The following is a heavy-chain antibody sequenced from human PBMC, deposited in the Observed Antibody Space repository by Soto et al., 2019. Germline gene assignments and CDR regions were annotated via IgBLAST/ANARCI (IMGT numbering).Heavy chain of an antibody. CDR3: VKSRGGNNFDFFD. Sequence: GGSLRLSCSASGFTFSSYAMHWVRQAPGKGLEYVSGVRGNGDPPFYADSVKGRFTISRDNSKNTLYLQMSSLSADDTAVYYCVKSRGGNNFDFFDWGQGALVTVS. J-gene: IGHJ4*02. CDR2: VRGNGDPP. V-gene: IGHV3-64D*06. CDR1: GFTFSSYA. D-gene: IGHD5-12*01.